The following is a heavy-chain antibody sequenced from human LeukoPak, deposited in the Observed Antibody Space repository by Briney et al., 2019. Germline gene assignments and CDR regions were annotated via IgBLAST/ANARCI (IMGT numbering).Heavy chain of an antibody. CDR2: IYPGDSDT. V-gene: IGHV5-51*01. CDR1: GYSFTSYW. J-gene: IGHJ3*02. CDR3: ARQPWGPLDAFDI. Sequence: LGESLKISCKGSGYSFTSYWIGWVRQMPGKGLEWMGIIYPGDSDTRYSPSFQGQVTISADKSISTAYLQWSSLKASDTAMYYCARQPWGPLDAFDIWGQGTMVTVSS. D-gene: IGHD7-27*01.